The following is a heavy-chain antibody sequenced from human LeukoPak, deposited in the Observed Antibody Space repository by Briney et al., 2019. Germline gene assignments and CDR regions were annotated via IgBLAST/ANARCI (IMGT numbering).Heavy chain of an antibody. D-gene: IGHD5-18*01. J-gene: IGHJ6*03. CDR1: GGSISSSSYY. Sequence: SETLSLTCTVSGGSISSSSYYWGWIRQPPGKGLEWIGGIYYSGSTYYNPSLKSRVTISVDTSKNQFSLKLSSVTAADTAVYYCARVQEDTAMVTDYYYYKDVWGKGTTVTVSS. CDR2: IYYSGST. V-gene: IGHV4-39*07. CDR3: ARVQEDTAMVTDYYYYKDV.